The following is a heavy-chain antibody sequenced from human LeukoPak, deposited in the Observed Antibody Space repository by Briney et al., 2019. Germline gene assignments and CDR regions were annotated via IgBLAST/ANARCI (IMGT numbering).Heavy chain of an antibody. CDR1: GFTFSSYA. Sequence: PGGSLRLSCAASGFTFSSYAMSWVRQAPGKGLEWVSAISGSGGSTYYADSVKGRFTISRDNSKNTLYLQMNSLRAEDTAVYYCARVIAAAGTGWFDPWGQGTLVTVSS. D-gene: IGHD6-13*01. V-gene: IGHV3-23*01. J-gene: IGHJ5*02. CDR2: ISGSGGST. CDR3: ARVIAAAGTGWFDP.